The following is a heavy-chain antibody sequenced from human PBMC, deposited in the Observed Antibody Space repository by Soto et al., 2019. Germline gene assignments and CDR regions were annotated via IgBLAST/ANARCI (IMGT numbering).Heavy chain of an antibody. J-gene: IGHJ4*02. D-gene: IGHD3-16*01. CDR2: ISWNSDMV. Sequence: EVQLVESGGALVQPGRSLRLSCAASGFTFDDFALHWVRQSPGKGLEWVSGISWNSDMVGYTESVKGRFTISRDNANNSLYLQMDSLRPEDTALYVCVKDNRADLGAFDYWGQGTQVSVSS. CDR1: GFTFDDFA. V-gene: IGHV3-9*01. CDR3: VKDNRADLGAFDY.